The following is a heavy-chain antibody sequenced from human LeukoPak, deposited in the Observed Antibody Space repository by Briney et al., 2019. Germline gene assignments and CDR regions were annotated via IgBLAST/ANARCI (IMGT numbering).Heavy chain of an antibody. CDR1: GFTFSSYA. D-gene: IGHD6-19*01. Sequence: GRSLRLSCAASGFTFSSYAMHWVRQAPGKGLEWVAVISYDGSNKYYADSVKGRFTISRDNSENTLYLQMNSLRAEDTAVYYCARDPIAVADEYYFDYWGQGTLVTVSS. CDR2: ISYDGSNK. V-gene: IGHV3-30-3*01. J-gene: IGHJ4*02. CDR3: ARDPIAVADEYYFDY.